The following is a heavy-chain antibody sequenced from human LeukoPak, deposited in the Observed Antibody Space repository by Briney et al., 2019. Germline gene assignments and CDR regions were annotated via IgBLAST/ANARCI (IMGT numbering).Heavy chain of an antibody. Sequence: EASVKVSCKASGGTFSTYALSWVRQAPRQGLEWVGGIIPSFGKPNYAQKFQGRVTITVDEPTTTVYMELSSLRSEDTAVYYCVGGDYYDSNRFDPWGQGTLVTVSS. V-gene: IGHV1-69*13. CDR1: GGTFSTYA. D-gene: IGHD3-22*01. CDR2: IIPSFGKP. J-gene: IGHJ5*02. CDR3: VGGDYYDSNRFDP.